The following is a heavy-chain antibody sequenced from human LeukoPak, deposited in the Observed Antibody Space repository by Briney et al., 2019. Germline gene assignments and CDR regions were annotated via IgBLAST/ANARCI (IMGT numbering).Heavy chain of an antibody. D-gene: IGHD1/OR15-1a*01. CDR3: VRDRHWTNDWVFDY. CDR1: GYTFTSYG. V-gene: IGHV1-18*01. J-gene: IGHJ4*02. Sequence: GASVKVSCKASGYTFTSYGISWVRQAPGQGLEWMGWISAYNGNTNYAQKLQGRVTMTTDTSTSTAYMELRSLRSDDTAVYYCVRDRHWTNDWVFDYWGQGTLVTVSS. CDR2: ISAYNGNT.